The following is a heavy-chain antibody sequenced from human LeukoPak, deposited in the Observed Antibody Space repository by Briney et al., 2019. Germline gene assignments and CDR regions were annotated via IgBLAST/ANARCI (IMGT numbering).Heavy chain of an antibody. CDR2: INHSGST. J-gene: IGHJ4*02. V-gene: IGHV4-34*01. D-gene: IGHD3-10*01. Sequence: SETLSLTCAVYGGSFSGYYWSWIRQPPGKGLEWIGEINHSGSTNYNPSLKSRVTISVDTSKNQFSLKLSSVTAADTAVYYCARYYYGSGRFPFDYWGQGTLVTVSS. CDR3: ARYYYGSGRFPFDY. CDR1: GGSFSGYY.